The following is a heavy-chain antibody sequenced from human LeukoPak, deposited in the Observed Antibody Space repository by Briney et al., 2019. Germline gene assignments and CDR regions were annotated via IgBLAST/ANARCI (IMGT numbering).Heavy chain of an antibody. CDR2: INSDGSST. V-gene: IGHV3-74*01. CDR3: ARDGTYSSSSFDY. Sequence: GGSLRLSCAASGFTFDDYAMHWVRQAPGKGLVWVSRINSDGSSTSYADSVKGRFTISRDNAKNTLYLQMNSLRAEDTAVYYCARDGTYSSSSFDYWGQGTLVTVSS. D-gene: IGHD6-6*01. CDR1: GFTFDDYA. J-gene: IGHJ4*02.